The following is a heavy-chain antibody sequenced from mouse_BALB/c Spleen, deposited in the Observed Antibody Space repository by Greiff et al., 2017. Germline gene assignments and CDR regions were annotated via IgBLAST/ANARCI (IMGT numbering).Heavy chain of an antibody. CDR1: GFSLTSYG. Sequence: QVQLKESGPDLVAPSQSLSITCTVSGFSLTSYGVHWVRQPPGKGLEWLVVIWSDGSTTYNSALKSRLSISKDNSKSQVFLKMNSLQTDDTAMYYCARQGNYVRYAMDYWGQGTSVTVSS. D-gene: IGHD2-1*01. CDR3: ARQGNYVRYAMDY. J-gene: IGHJ4*01. V-gene: IGHV2-6-2*01. CDR2: IWSDGST.